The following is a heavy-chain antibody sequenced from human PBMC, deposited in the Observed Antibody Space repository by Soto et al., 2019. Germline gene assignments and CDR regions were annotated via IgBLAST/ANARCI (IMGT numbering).Heavy chain of an antibody. CDR3: ASSRIAVAGTDYFDY. D-gene: IGHD6-19*01. J-gene: IGHJ4*02. Sequence: QVQLQQWGAGLLKPSETLSLTCAVYGGSFSGYYWSWIRQPPGKGLEWIGEINHSGSTNYNPSLKSRVTIPVDTSKNQFSLKLSSVTAADTAVYYCASSRIAVAGTDYFDYWGQGTLVTVSS. CDR1: GGSFSGYY. V-gene: IGHV4-34*01. CDR2: INHSGST.